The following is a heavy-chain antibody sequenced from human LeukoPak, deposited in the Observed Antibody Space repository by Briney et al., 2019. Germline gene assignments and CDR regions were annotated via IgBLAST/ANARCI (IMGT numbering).Heavy chain of an antibody. CDR3: AKSGYGTKGDFDY. Sequence: GGSLRLSCAASGFTFSSYAMSWVRQAPGKGLEWVSAVTGSGGSTYYADSVKGRFTISRDNSKNTLYVQMNSLRAEDTAVYYCAKSGYGTKGDFDYWGQGTLVTVSS. CDR2: VTGSGGST. CDR1: GFTFSSYA. J-gene: IGHJ4*02. D-gene: IGHD6-13*01. V-gene: IGHV3-23*01.